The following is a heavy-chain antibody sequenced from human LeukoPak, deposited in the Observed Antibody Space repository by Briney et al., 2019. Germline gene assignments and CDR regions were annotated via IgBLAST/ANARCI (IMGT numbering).Heavy chain of an antibody. CDR1: GFTFSDYY. Sequence: GGSLRLSCAASGFTFSDYYMSWIRQAPGKGLEWVSAISGSGGSTYYADSVKGRFTISRDNSKNTLYLQMNSLRAEDTAVYYCAKAPTIVGATTHFDYWGQGTLVTVSS. J-gene: IGHJ4*02. CDR3: AKAPTIVGATTHFDY. D-gene: IGHD1-26*01. V-gene: IGHV3-23*01. CDR2: ISGSGGST.